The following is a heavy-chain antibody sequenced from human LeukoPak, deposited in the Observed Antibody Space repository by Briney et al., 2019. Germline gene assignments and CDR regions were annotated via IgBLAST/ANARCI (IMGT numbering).Heavy chain of an antibody. V-gene: IGHV3-23*01. D-gene: IGHD2-21*01. CDR2: ISGSGGST. Sequence: PGGSLRLSCVVSGFTFSSYAMSWVRQAPGKGLEWVSGISGSGGSTYYADSVKGRFTISRDNSKNTLYLQMNSLRAEDTAVYYCARTLAPPPDYWGQGTLVTVSS. CDR3: ARTLAPPPDY. J-gene: IGHJ4*02. CDR1: GFTFSSYA.